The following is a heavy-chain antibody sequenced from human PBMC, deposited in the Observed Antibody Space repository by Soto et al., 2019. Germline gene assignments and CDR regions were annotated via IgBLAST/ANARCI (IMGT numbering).Heavy chain of an antibody. CDR3: AREDVEMATIYAY. J-gene: IGHJ4*02. V-gene: IGHV4-34*01. Sequence: SETLSLTCAVYGGSFSGYYWSWIRQPPGKGLEWIGEINHSGSTNYNPSLKSRVTISVDTSKNQFSLKLSSVTAADTAVYYCAREDVEMATIYAYRGEGTLVTVSS. D-gene: IGHD5-12*01. CDR1: GGSFSGYY. CDR2: INHSGST.